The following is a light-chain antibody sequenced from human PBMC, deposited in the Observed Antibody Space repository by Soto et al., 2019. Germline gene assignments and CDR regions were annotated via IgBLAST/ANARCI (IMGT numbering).Light chain of an antibody. CDR1: SSDVGGYNY. V-gene: IGLV2-8*01. Sequence: QSALTQPPSASGSPGQSVTISCTGTSSDVGGYNYVSWYQQHPGKAPKLIIYEVTKRPPGVPDRFSGSKSGNTASLTVSGIRAEDEADYYCAAWDDSLSGWVFGGGTKVTVL. J-gene: IGLJ3*02. CDR2: EVT. CDR3: AAWDDSLSGWV.